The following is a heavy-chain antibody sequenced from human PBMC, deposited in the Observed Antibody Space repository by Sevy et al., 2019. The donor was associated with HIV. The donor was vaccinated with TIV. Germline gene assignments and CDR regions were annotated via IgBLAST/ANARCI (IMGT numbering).Heavy chain of an antibody. D-gene: IGHD2-21*01. Sequence: GGSLRLSCAASGFTFSNYTMSWVRQTPGKGLEWVSSISGSAHRTYYTDSVKGRFTISRDNSKNLLFLQMNSLRAEDTAVYYCAKEVSEYGDSDYWGQGTLVTVSS. CDR3: AKEVSEYGDSDY. J-gene: IGHJ4*02. CDR1: GFTFSNYT. V-gene: IGHV3-23*01. CDR2: ISGSAHRT.